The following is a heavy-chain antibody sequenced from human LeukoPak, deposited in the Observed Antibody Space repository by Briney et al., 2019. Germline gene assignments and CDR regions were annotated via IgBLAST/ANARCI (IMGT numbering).Heavy chain of an antibody. D-gene: IGHD3-9*01. V-gene: IGHV3-30*02. CDR1: GFTFSSYG. Sequence: GGSLRLSCAASGFTFSSYGMHWVRQAPGKGLEWVAFIRYDGSNKYYADSVKGRFTISRDSSKNTLYLQMNSLRAEDTAVYYCAKAGEGRYFDWLLLDYWGQGTLVTVSS. CDR2: IRYDGSNK. J-gene: IGHJ4*02. CDR3: AKAGEGRYFDWLLLDY.